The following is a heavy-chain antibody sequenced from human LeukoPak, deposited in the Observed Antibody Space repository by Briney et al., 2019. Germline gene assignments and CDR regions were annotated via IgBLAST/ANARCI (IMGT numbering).Heavy chain of an antibody. CDR2: IYPGDSDA. V-gene: IGHV5-51*01. CDR1: GYSFFSHW. Sequence: GESPKISCKGSGYSFFSHWIGWVRQMPGKGLEWMGIIYPGDSDARYSPSLQGQVTISADKSISTAYLQWSSLKASDTAMYYCARRAYGTSWYLDYWGQGSLVTVSS. D-gene: IGHD6-13*01. J-gene: IGHJ4*02. CDR3: ARRAYGTSWYLDY.